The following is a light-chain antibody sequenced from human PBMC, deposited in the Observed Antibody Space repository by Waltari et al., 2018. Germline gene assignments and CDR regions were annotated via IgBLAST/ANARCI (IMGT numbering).Light chain of an antibody. CDR1: QSVLYSSDNKNY. J-gene: IGKJ2*01. CDR3: QQYYSSPHT. V-gene: IGKV4-1*01. CDR2: WAS. Sequence: DIVMTKSPDSLAVSLGERATINCKSSQSVLYSSDNKNYLAWYQQKPGQPPKLLIYWASTRESGAPDRFSGSGSGTDFTLTISSLQAEDVAVFYCQQYYSSPHTFGQGTKLEIK.